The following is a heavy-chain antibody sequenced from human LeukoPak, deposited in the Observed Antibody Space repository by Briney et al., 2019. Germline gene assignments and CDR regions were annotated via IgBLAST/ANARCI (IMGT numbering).Heavy chain of an antibody. D-gene: IGHD4-23*01. CDR2: IWYDGSKK. CDR3: ARGLGGNSAAFDI. V-gene: IGHV3-33*01. CDR1: GFTFRSYG. J-gene: IGHJ3*02. Sequence: PGRSLRLSCAASGFTFRSYGMHWDRQAPGKGPEWVAVIWYDGSKKYYADSVKGRLTISRDNSKNTLYLQMNSLRAEDTAVYYCARGLGGNSAAFDIWGQGTMVTVSS.